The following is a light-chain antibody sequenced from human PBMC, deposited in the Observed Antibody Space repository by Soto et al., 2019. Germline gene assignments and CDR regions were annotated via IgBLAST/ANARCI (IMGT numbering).Light chain of an antibody. J-gene: IGLJ1*01. CDR2: ENN. CDR1: SSNIENNY. CDR3: AQWDSSLTGVA. V-gene: IGLV1-51*02. Sequence: QCVVTQPPSGSGAPGQGVSISCSGSSSNIENNYVSWYRQLPGTAPNLLIYENNRRLSASPDRFSGSKSGTSATLGIPGLETGDEADYYCAQWDSSLTGVAFGTGNKVTAL.